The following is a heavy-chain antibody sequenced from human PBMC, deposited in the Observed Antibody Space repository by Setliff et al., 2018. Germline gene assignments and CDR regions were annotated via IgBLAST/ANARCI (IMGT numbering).Heavy chain of an antibody. CDR2: IKQDGSEK. J-gene: IGHJ3*02. D-gene: IGHD2-21*02. CDR1: GFTFSSYS. CDR3: ARAFGGNSDAFDI. V-gene: IGHV3-7*01. Sequence: GGSLRLSCAASGFTFSSYSMNWVRQAPGKGLEWVANIKQDGSEKYYVDSVKGRFTISRDIAKNTLYLQINSLRAEDTAVYYCARAFGGNSDAFDIWGQGTTVTVSS.